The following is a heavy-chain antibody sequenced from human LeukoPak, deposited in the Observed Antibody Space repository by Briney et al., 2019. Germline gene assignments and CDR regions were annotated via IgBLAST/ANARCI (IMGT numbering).Heavy chain of an antibody. D-gene: IGHD5-24*01. CDR2: ISSSGNTI. CDR1: GFTFSSYE. V-gene: IGHV3-48*03. CDR3: AREWLQLRAFDY. J-gene: IGHJ4*02. Sequence: GGSLRLSCAASGFTFSSYEMNWVRQAPGKGLEWVSYISSSGNTIYYADSVKGRFTISRDNAKNSLYLQMNSLRAEDTAVYYCAREWLQLRAFDYWGQGTLVTASS.